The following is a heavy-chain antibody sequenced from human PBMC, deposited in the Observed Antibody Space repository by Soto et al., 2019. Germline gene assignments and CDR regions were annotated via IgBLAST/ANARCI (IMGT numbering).Heavy chain of an antibody. CDR1: GGTFSSYA. D-gene: IGHD5-18*01. CDR2: IIPIFGTA. Sequence: SVKVSCKASGGTFSSYAISWVRQAPGQGLEWMGGIIPIFGTANYAQKFQGRVTITADESTSTAYMELSSLRSEDTAVYYCAKGEFGRLGPMVTGPGLVDYWGQGTLVTVSS. CDR3: AKGEFGRLGPMVTGPGLVDY. J-gene: IGHJ4*02. V-gene: IGHV1-69*13.